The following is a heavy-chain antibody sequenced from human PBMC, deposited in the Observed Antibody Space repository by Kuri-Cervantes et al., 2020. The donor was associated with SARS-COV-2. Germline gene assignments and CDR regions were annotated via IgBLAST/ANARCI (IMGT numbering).Heavy chain of an antibody. CDR1: GYTFTSYA. Sequence: ASVKVSCKASGYTFTSYAMHWVRQAPGQRLEWTGWVNAGNGNTKYSQKFQGRVTITRETSASTAYMELSSLRSEDTAVYYCARDLVVVPAAIGVLNYYYYGMDVWGQGTTVTVSS. D-gene: IGHD2-2*01. CDR2: VNAGNGNT. CDR3: ARDLVVVPAAIGVLNYYYYGMDV. V-gene: IGHV1-3*01. J-gene: IGHJ6*02.